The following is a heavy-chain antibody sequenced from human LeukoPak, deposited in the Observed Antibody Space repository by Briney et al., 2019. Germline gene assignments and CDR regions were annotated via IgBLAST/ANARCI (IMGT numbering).Heavy chain of an antibody. CDR2: MNPNSGNT. J-gene: IGHJ4*02. Sequence: GASVKASCKASGYTFTSYDINWVRQATGQGLEWMGWMNPNSGNTGYAQKFQGRVTMTRNTSISTAYMELSSLRSEDAAVYYCARYQYYDFWSGPDYWGQGTLVTVSS. CDR1: GYTFTSYD. V-gene: IGHV1-8*01. D-gene: IGHD3-3*01. CDR3: ARYQYYDFWSGPDY.